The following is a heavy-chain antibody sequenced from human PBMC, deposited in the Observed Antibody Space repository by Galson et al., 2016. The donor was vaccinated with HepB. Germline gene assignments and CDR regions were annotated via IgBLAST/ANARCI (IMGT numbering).Heavy chain of an antibody. CDR1: GFTLSNSA. J-gene: IGHJ4*02. V-gene: IGHV3-23*01. CDR3: ARAPLEMATIQRGYFDY. Sequence: SLRLSCAASGFTLSNSAMSWVRQAPGKGLEWVSAMSDSGGSTCYADSVKGRFTISRDNSKNTLYLQMNSLRAEDTAVYYCARAPLEMATIQRGYFDYWGQGTLVTVSS. D-gene: IGHD5-24*01. CDR2: MSDSGGST.